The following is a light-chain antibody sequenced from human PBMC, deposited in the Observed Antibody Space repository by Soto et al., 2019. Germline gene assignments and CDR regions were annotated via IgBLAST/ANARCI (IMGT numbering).Light chain of an antibody. V-gene: IGKV3-15*01. Sequence: ETVMTQSPATLSGSPGERATLSCRASQSVSSNLAWYQQKPGQAPRLLIYGASTRATGIPVRFSGSGSGTAFTLTISSLQSEDFAVYYCQQYIHWPRTFGQGTKVDVK. CDR1: QSVSSN. CDR3: QQYIHWPRT. J-gene: IGKJ1*01. CDR2: GAS.